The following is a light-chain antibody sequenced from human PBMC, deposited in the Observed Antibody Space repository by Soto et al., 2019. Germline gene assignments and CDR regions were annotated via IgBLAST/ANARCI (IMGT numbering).Light chain of an antibody. Sequence: DIQMTQSPSTLSASVGDRVTITCRASQSISRSLAWYQQKSGKAPKLLIYDASSFESGVPSRFSGSGFGTEFTLTMSGLQPAVFAAYYCPQYQSYFLTCGPGTTVD. CDR1: QSISRS. V-gene: IGKV1-5*01. CDR2: DAS. J-gene: IGKJ3*01. CDR3: PQYQSYFLT.